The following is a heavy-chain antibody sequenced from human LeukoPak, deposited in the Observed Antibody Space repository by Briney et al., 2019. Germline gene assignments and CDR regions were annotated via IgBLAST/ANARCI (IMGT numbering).Heavy chain of an antibody. V-gene: IGHV1-8*03. CDR1: GYTFTYRY. CDR2: MNPNSGNT. D-gene: IGHD3-22*01. CDR3: ARGRGYTLGWFDP. Sequence: ASVKVPCKASGYTFTYRYLHWVRQAPGQGLEWMGWMNPNSGNTGYAQKFQGRVTITRNTSISTAYMELSSLRSEDTAVYYCARGRGYTLGWFDPWGQGTLVTVSS. J-gene: IGHJ5*02.